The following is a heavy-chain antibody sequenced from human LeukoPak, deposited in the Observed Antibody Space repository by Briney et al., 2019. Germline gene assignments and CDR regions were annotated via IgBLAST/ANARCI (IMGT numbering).Heavy chain of an antibody. CDR1: GFTFSNYG. Sequence: GGSLRLSCAASGFTFSNYGMHWVRQAPGKGLEWVSFIRYDGSNEYYADSVKGRITISRDNSKNTLYLQMNSLRAEDTAVYYCARVRRYCSGGSCYSNYYYYYMDVWGKGTTVTVSS. J-gene: IGHJ6*03. D-gene: IGHD2-15*01. V-gene: IGHV3-30*02. CDR3: ARVRRYCSGGSCYSNYYYYYMDV. CDR2: IRYDGSNE.